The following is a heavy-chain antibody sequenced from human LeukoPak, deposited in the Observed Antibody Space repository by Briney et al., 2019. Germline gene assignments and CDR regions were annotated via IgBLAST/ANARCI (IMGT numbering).Heavy chain of an antibody. D-gene: IGHD6-19*01. CDR2: IYYSGST. Sequence: ASETLSLTCAVYGGSFSSYYWSWIRQPPGKGLEWIGYIYYSGSTNYNPSLKSRVTISVDTSKNQFSLKLSSVTAADTAVYYCARHRGSGWYFDYWGQGTLVTVSS. J-gene: IGHJ4*02. CDR3: ARHRGSGWYFDY. CDR1: GGSFSSYY. V-gene: IGHV4-59*08.